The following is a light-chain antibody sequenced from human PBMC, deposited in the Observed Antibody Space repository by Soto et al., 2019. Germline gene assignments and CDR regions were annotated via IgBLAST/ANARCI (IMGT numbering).Light chain of an antibody. CDR1: SSDVGGYNY. Sequence: QSALTQPASVSGSPGQSITISCTGTSSDVGGYNYVSWYQQHPGKAPKLMIYDVSNRPSGVSNRLYGAKSGNTASLTISGLQADDDADYYCGPNASGSTRVYGTGTKVT. CDR2: DVS. CDR3: GPNASGSTRV. V-gene: IGLV2-14*01. J-gene: IGLJ1*01.